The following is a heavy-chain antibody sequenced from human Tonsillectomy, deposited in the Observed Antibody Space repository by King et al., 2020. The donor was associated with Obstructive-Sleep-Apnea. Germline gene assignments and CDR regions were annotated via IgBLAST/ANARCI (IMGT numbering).Heavy chain of an antibody. CDR3: AKDLRKIHVDTAMVGDYFDY. D-gene: IGHD5-18*01. J-gene: IGHJ4*02. CDR2: ISYDGSNK. Sequence: VQLVESGGGVVQPGRSLRLSCAASGFTFSSYGMHWVRQAPGKGLEWVAVISYDGSNKYYADSVKGRFTISRDNSKNTLYLQMNSLRAEDTAVYYCAKDLRKIHVDTAMVGDYFDYWGQGTLVTVSS. V-gene: IGHV3-30*18. CDR1: GFTFSSYG.